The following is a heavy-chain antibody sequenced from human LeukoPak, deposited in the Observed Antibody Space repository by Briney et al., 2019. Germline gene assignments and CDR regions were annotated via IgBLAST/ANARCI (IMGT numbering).Heavy chain of an antibody. D-gene: IGHD4-17*01. V-gene: IGHV4-59*11. CDR2: ISYIGST. J-gene: IGHJ3*02. CDR1: DDSCSSHY. Sequence: SETLSLTCAVSDDSCSSHYWTWIRQPPGKGLEWIGYISYIGSTNYNPSLKSRVTISIDTSRNQFSLRPSSVTAADTAVYYCARDLVTVTKGFDIWGQGTMVSVSS. CDR3: ARDLVTVTKGFDI.